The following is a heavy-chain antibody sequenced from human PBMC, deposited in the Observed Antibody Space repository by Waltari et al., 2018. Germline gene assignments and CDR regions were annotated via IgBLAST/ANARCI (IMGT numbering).Heavy chain of an antibody. J-gene: IGHJ6*02. CDR3: AKGRGIRYCSGGSCFYGMDV. V-gene: IGHV3-30*18. D-gene: IGHD2-15*01. CDR1: GFTFSSYG. CDR2: ISYDGSNK. Sequence: QVQLVESGGGVVQPGRSLRLSCAASGFTFSSYGMHWVRQAPGKGLQWVAVISYDGSNKYYADSVKGRFTISRDNSKNTLYLQMNSLRAEDTAVYYCAKGRGIRYCSGGSCFYGMDVWGQGTTVTVSS.